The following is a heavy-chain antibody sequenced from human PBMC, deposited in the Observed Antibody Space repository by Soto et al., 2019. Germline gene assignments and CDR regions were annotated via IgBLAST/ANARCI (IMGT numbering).Heavy chain of an antibody. J-gene: IGHJ4*02. CDR2: ISAGGDHT. Sequence: EVQVSESGGGLVQPGGSLGLSCATSGFTFSNYPMNWVRQAPGKGLEWVSGISAGGDHTYYADSVKGRFTIFRDNSKNSVSLRMNSLRVEDTAVYYCARRVWGQGTLVTVSS. V-gene: IGHV3-23*01. CDR3: ARRV. CDR1: GFTFSNYP.